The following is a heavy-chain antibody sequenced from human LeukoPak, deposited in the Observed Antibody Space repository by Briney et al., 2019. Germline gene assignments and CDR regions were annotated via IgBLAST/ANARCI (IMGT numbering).Heavy chain of an antibody. CDR3: AKVSFDGGVIPYFDS. V-gene: IGHV3-23*01. CDR2: MSSSGDST. J-gene: IGHJ4*02. Sequence: PGGPLRLSCAASGFSFTKYAMSWVRQAPGKGLEWVSGMSSSGDSTDYADSVKGRFTISRDNSKNTLYLQMDSLRVEDTAVFYCAKVSFDGGVIPYFDSWGQGTVVTVSS. D-gene: IGHD3-16*02. CDR1: GFSFTKYA.